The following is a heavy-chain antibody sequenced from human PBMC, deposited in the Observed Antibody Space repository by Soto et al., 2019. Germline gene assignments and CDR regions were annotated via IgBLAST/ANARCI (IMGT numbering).Heavy chain of an antibody. CDR3: ARDGIAAAGTSWFDP. Sequence: QVQLVQSGAEEKKPGASVKVSCKASGYTFTSHAMHWVRQAPGQRLEWMGWISAGNGNTKYSQKFQGRVTITTDTSASTASMELSSLRSEDTAVYYCARDGIAAAGTSWFDPWGQGTLVTVSS. J-gene: IGHJ5*02. CDR2: ISAGNGNT. D-gene: IGHD6-13*01. CDR1: GYTFTSHA. V-gene: IGHV1-3*05.